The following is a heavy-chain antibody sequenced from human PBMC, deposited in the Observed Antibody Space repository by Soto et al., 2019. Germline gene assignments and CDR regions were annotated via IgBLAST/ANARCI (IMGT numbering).Heavy chain of an antibody. V-gene: IGHV3-66*01. CDR1: GFTVSNNY. Sequence: ESGGGLVQPGGSLRLSCAASGFTVSNNYMRWVRQATGKGLEWVSLIYSGGATYYAVSVKGRFTISRDNSKNTLYLQMNSLRAEYTAVYYCARDGTYNWVGGQGILVTVSS. D-gene: IGHD1-1*01. CDR2: IYSGGAT. J-gene: IGHJ4*02. CDR3: ARDGTYNWV.